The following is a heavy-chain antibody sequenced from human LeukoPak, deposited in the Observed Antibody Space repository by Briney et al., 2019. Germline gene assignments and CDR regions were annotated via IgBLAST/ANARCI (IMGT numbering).Heavy chain of an antibody. CDR1: GYTFSNYD. Sequence: ASVTVSCKTSGYTFSNYDVNWVRQAPGQGLEWMGWMNPNSGNTGYAQNFQGRVTMTRNTSISTAYMELSSLRSEDTAVYYCARGRKIQLWYGMDVWGQGTTVTVSS. V-gene: IGHV1-8*01. D-gene: IGHD5-18*01. CDR3: ARGRKIQLWYGMDV. CDR2: MNPNSGNT. J-gene: IGHJ6*02.